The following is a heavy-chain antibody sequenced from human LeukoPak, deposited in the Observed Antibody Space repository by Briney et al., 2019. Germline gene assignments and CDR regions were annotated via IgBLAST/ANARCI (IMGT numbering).Heavy chain of an antibody. CDR1: GFSFSTYG. V-gene: IGHV3-33*01. CDR2: IWYDGSSE. CDR3: ARDRSGSVAGIRYGDFQH. D-gene: IGHD6-19*01. J-gene: IGHJ1*01. Sequence: GGSLRLSCAASGFSFSTYGMHWVRQAPGKGLERLAIIWYDGSSEYYADSVKGRFTISRDNSKNTLYLEMNTLRAEDTAVYYCARDRSGSVAGIRYGDFQHWGQGTLVTVSS.